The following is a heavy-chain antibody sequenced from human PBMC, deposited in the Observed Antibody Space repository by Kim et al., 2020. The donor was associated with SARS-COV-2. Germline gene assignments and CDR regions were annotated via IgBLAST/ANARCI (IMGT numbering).Heavy chain of an antibody. Sequence: ADSVKGRFPISRDNSKNTLYLQMNSLRAEDTAVYYCAREIIAAAGPQDDYWGQGTLVTVSS. J-gene: IGHJ4*02. CDR3: AREIIAAAGPQDDY. V-gene: IGHV3-33*01. D-gene: IGHD6-13*01.